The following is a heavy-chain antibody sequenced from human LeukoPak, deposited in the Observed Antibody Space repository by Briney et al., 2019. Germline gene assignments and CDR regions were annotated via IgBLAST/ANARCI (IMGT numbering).Heavy chain of an antibody. CDR3: ARSGYNRFDY. J-gene: IGHJ4*02. V-gene: IGHV3-23*01. CDR2: FSGSGGGT. D-gene: IGHD5-24*01. CDR1: GFTFSSYA. Sequence: GGSLRLSCATSGFTFSSYAMSWVRQAPGKRLEWVSSFSGSGGGTYYADSVKGRFTASRDNSRNTLYLQMNSLRADDTAVYYCARSGYNRFDYWGQGTLVTVSS.